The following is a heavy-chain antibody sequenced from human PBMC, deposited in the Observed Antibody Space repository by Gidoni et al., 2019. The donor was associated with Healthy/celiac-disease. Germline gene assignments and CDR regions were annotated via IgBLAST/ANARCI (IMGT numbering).Heavy chain of an antibody. CDR3: VKDSSSRDNWFDP. CDR2: ISSNGGST. J-gene: IGHJ5*02. Sequence: EVQLVESGGGLVQPGGSLRLSCSASGFTFSSYAMHWVRQAPGKGLEYVSAISSNGGSTYYAASVKGRFTISRDNSKNTLHLQMSSLRAEDTAVYYCVKDSSSRDNWFDPWGQGTLVTVSS. D-gene: IGHD6-13*01. V-gene: IGHV3-64D*06. CDR1: GFTFSSYA.